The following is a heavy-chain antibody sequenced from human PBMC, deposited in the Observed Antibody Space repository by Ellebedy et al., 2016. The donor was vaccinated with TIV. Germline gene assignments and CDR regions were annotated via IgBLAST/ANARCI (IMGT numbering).Heavy chain of an antibody. D-gene: IGHD4-17*01. Sequence: MPSETLSLTCTVSGGSISSSSYYWGWIRQPPGKGLEWIGSIYYSGSTYYNPSLKSRVTISVDTSKNQFSLKLSSVTAADTAVYYCARGLYGDYEHWGQGTLVTVSS. V-gene: IGHV4-39*07. CDR1: GGSISSSSYY. CDR2: IYYSGST. J-gene: IGHJ4*02. CDR3: ARGLYGDYEH.